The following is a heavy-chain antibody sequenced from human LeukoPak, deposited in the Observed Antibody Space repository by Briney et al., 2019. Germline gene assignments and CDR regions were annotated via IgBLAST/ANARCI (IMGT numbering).Heavy chain of an antibody. CDR1: GVPISSTSYC. CDR2: IYYSGRT. V-gene: IGHV4-39*01. Sequence: NPSETLSLTCTVSGVPISSTSYCWGWIRQPPGKGLEWIGSIYYSGRTYYNPSLKSRLTISVDTPKNQFSLKLSSVTAADTAVYYCAQSLGASTWFGNWFDPWGQGTLVTVSS. D-gene: IGHD3-10*01. J-gene: IGHJ5*02. CDR3: AQSLGASTWFGNWFDP.